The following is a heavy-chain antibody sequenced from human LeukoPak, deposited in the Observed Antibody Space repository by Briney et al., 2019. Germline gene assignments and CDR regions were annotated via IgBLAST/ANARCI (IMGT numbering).Heavy chain of an antibody. CDR2: IYYSGST. D-gene: IGHD3-9*01. CDR3: ARRSILTLFDY. Sequence: SETLSLTCTVSGGSVSSGSYYWSWIRQPPGKGLEWIGYIYYSGSTNYNPSLKSRVTISVDTSKNQFSLKLSSVTAADTAVYYCARRSILTLFDYWGQGTLVTVSS. CDR1: GGSVSSGSYY. V-gene: IGHV4-61*01. J-gene: IGHJ4*02.